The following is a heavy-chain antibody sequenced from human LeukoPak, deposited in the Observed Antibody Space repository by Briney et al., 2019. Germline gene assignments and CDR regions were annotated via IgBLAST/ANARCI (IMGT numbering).Heavy chain of an antibody. D-gene: IGHD6-19*01. V-gene: IGHV3-23*01. J-gene: IGHJ4*02. CDR2: ISGSGGIT. CDR1: GFTFNIYA. Sequence: GGSLRLSCAASGFTFNIYAMTWVRQAPGKGLEWVSHISGSGGITYYADFVKGRFTIFRDNSKNTLYLQMNSLRAEDTAVYYCAKTTAGNSSGRNPGWPVDYWGQGTLVTVSS. CDR3: AKTTAGNSSGRNPGWPVDY.